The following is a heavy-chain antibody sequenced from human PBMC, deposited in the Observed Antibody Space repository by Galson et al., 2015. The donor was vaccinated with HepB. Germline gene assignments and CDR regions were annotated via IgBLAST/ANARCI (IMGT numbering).Heavy chain of an antibody. CDR3: ARSPGGSYFFPDF. J-gene: IGHJ4*02. V-gene: IGHV1-2*04. CDR1: GYTFNNYY. Sequence: SVKVSCKASGYTFNNYYLHWVRQAPGQGLERMGWINPDIGDTIYAQKFQGWVTMTRDTSISTVYMELSRLKSDDTAVYYCARSPGGSYFFPDFWGQGTLVTVSS. CDR2: INPDIGDT. D-gene: IGHD1-26*01.